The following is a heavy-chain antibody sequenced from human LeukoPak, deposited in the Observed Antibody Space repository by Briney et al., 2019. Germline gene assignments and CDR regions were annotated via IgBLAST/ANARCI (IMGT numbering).Heavy chain of an antibody. CDR3: ARGTMFPYYFDY. D-gene: IGHD3-10*02. CDR1: GFTFSSYS. J-gene: IGHJ4*02. Sequence: PGGSLRLSCAASGFTFSSYSMKWVRQAPGKGLEWVSFISSSSSYIYCADSVKGRFTISRDNAKNSLYLQMNSLRAEDTAVYYCARGTMFPYYFDYWGQGTLVTVSS. CDR2: ISSSSSYI. V-gene: IGHV3-21*01.